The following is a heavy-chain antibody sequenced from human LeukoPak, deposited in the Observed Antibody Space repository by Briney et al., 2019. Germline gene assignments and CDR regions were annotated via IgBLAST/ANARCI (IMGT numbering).Heavy chain of an antibody. CDR1: GFTFSSYA. V-gene: IGHV3-30-3*01. J-gene: IGHJ4*02. CDR2: ISYDGSNK. Sequence: GRSLRLSCAASGFTFSSYAMHWVRQAPGKGLEWVAVISYDGSNKYYADSVKGRFTISRDNSKNTLYLQMNSLRAEDTAVYYCARSRPIAVAGPEGYWGQGTLVTVSS. CDR3: ARSRPIAVAGPEGY. D-gene: IGHD6-19*01.